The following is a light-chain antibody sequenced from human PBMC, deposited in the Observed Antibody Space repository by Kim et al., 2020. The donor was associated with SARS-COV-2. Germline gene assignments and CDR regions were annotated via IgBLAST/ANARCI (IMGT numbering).Light chain of an antibody. J-gene: IGKJ2*01. V-gene: IGKV3-20*01. CDR2: GAS. CDR3: QQDGSPPRT. Sequence: EIVLTQSPGTLSLSPGERATLSCRASQSVSSSYLAWYQQQPGQAPRLLIYGASSRATGIPDRFSGTGSGTDFTLTISRLEPEDFAVYYCQQDGSPPRTFGQGTKLEI. CDR1: QSVSSSY.